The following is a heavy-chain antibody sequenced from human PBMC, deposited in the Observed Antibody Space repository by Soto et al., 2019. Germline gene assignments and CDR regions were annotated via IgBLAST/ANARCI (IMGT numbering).Heavy chain of an antibody. J-gene: IGHJ4*02. CDR3: AHDYGDDPFDY. CDR2: ISGSGGST. D-gene: IGHD4-17*01. CDR1: GFTFSSYA. V-gene: IGHV3-23*01. Sequence: HPGGSLRLSCAASGFTFSSYAMSWVRQAPGKGLEWVSAISGSGGSTYYADSVKGRFTISRDNPKNTLYLQMNSLRAEDTAVYYCAHDYGDDPFDYWGQGTLVTVSS.